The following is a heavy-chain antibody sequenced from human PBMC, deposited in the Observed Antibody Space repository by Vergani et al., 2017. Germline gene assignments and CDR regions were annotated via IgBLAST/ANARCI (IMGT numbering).Heavy chain of an antibody. Sequence: QVQLVQSGAEVKKPGASVKVSCKASGYTFTSYYMHWVRQAPGQGLEWMGIINPSGGSTSYAQKFQGRVTMNREPATSPVYMELSSLRSGDTAVYYCAIDSRYCSSTSCYVGRDWFDPWGQGTLVTVSS. CDR2: INPSGGST. CDR3: AIDSRYCSSTSCYVGRDWFDP. D-gene: IGHD2-2*01. J-gene: IGHJ5*02. V-gene: IGHV1-46*01. CDR1: GYTFTSYY.